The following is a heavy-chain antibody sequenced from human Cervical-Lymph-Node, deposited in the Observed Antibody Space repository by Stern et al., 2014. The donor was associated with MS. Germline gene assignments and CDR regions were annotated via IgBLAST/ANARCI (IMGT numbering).Heavy chain of an antibody. J-gene: IGHJ4*02. CDR3: ARGGDYYGDSAH. D-gene: IGHD3-10*01. V-gene: IGHV3-21*01. CDR2: ISATSSYI. CDR1: GFSLSDYG. Sequence: EVQLVESGGGLVKPGGSLRLSCAASGFSLSDYGMNWVRPAPGKGLEGGSSISATSSYIYYADSLRGRFTISRDNAKNSVYLQMNSLRAEDTAMYYCARGGDYYGDSAHWGQGAPVTVSS.